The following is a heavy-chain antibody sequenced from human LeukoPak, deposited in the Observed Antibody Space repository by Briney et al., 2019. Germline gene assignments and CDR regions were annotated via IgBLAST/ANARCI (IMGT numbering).Heavy chain of an antibody. CDR2: LTDSGGHT. CDR1: GFTFSSPG. V-gene: IGHV3-23*01. D-gene: IGHD1-26*01. Sequence: GGSLRLSCAASGFTFSSPGMIWVRQDPGKGLEWISALTDSGGHTFYSDSVKGRFTISRDNPRNSLYLQMNSLRVEDTAIYYCGRIGTVGATDFWGQGTLVTVSS. CDR3: GRIGTVGATDF. J-gene: IGHJ4*02.